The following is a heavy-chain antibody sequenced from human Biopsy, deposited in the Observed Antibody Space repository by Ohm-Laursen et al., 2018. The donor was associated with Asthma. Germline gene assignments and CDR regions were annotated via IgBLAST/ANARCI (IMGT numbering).Heavy chain of an antibody. Sequence: RLSCAASGFTFSIYDIHWVRQAPGKGLEWVGVISKDASTQDYADSVKGRFTMARDNSKNTLDLQMNSLREEDTAVYYCVRDGTDDAFDIWGQGTVVSVSS. J-gene: IGHJ3*02. D-gene: IGHD1-1*01. CDR2: ISKDASTQ. CDR3: VRDGTDDAFDI. V-gene: IGHV3-30*03. CDR1: GFTFSIYD.